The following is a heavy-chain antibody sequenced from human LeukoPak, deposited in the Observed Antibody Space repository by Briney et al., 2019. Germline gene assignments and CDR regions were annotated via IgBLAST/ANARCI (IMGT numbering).Heavy chain of an antibody. D-gene: IGHD3-10*01. V-gene: IGHV1-8*01. CDR3: GRPLQRGSWTQRALDY. J-gene: IGHJ4*02. CDR1: GYTFTSYD. CDR2: MNPNSGNA. Sequence: ASVKVSCKASGYTFTSYDISWVRQATGQGLEWMGWMNPNSGNAGYAQRFQGRVTMARNNSISTAYMELTSLRSEDTAVYYCGRPLQRGSWTQRALDYWGQGTLVTVSS.